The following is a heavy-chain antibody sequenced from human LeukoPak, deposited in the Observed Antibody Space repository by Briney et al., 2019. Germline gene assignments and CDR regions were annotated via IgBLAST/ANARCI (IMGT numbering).Heavy chain of an antibody. Sequence: GGSLRLSCAASGFTFSSYSMNWVRQAPGKGLEWVSSISTGSSYIYYTDSAKGRFTISRDNAKNSLYLQMNSLRAEDTAVYYCARRGIAAAGPFDYWGQGILVTVSS. CDR1: GFTFSSYS. V-gene: IGHV3-21*01. J-gene: IGHJ4*02. D-gene: IGHD6-25*01. CDR2: ISTGSSYI. CDR3: ARRGIAAAGPFDY.